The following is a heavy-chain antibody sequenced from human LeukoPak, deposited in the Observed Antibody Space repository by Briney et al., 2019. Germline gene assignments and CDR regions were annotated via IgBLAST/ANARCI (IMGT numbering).Heavy chain of an antibody. CDR1: GFTFSAHS. V-gene: IGHV3-30-3*01. J-gene: IGHJ5*02. CDR2: ISYDGSIK. CDR3: SRNPEREYWFDP. Sequence: GRSLRLSCAASGFTFSAHSMHGVRQPPGKGLEWVAFISYDGSIKFYADSLKGRFTISRDNSKKTLYLQINSLRAEDTALYFCSRNPEREYWFDPWGQGTLVTVSS.